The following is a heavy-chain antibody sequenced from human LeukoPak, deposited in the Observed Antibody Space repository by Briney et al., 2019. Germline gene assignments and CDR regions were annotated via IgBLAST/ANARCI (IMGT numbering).Heavy chain of an antibody. CDR3: AKDFEYSSSSGFDF. V-gene: IGHV3-33*06. Sequence: PGGSLRLSCAASGFTFSSYGMHWVCQAPGKGLEWVAVIWYDGSNKYYADSVKGRFTISRDNSKNTPYLQMNSLRAEDTAVYYCAKDFEYSSSSGFDFWGQGTLVTVSS. CDR2: IWYDGSNK. J-gene: IGHJ4*02. D-gene: IGHD6-6*01. CDR1: GFTFSSYG.